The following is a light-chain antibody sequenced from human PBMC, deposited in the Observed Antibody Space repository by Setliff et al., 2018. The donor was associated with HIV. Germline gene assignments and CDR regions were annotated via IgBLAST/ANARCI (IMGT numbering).Light chain of an antibody. CDR3: CSYVAGSHYV. CDR2: EGS. CDR1: SSDLGSYHL. J-gene: IGLJ1*01. V-gene: IGLV2-23*01. Sequence: QSALAQPASVSGSPGQSITISCTGTSSDLGSYHLVSWYQHHPGKAPKLTIYEGSQRPSGVSTRFSGSTSGGTASLTIAGLQAEDEADYYCCSYVAGSHYVFGTGTKVTVL.